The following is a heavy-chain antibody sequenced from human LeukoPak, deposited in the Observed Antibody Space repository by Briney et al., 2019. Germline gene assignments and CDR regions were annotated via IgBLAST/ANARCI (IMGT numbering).Heavy chain of an antibody. CDR3: ARSGTSSQLSRFDY. CDR1: GGSISSYY. Sequence: SETLSLTCNVSGGSISSYYWSWIRQPPGEGLEWIAYVYYSGSTNYNPSLKSRVTISVDTSKNQFSLKLSSVTAADTAVYYCARSGTSSQLSRFDYWGQGTLVSV. CDR2: VYYSGST. D-gene: IGHD3-10*01. J-gene: IGHJ4*02. V-gene: IGHV4-59*01.